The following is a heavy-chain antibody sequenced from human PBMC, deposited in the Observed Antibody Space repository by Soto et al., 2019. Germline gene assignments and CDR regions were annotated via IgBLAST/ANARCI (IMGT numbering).Heavy chain of an antibody. Sequence: GGSLRLSCAASGFTFSSYAMSWVRQAPGKGLEWVSAISGSGGSTYYADSVKGRFTISRDNSKNTLYLQMNSLSAEDTAVYYCARDGVGATTYFGFLDYWDQGTLVTVSS. CDR2: ISGSGGST. CDR3: ARDGVGATTYFGFLDY. J-gene: IGHJ4*02. V-gene: IGHV3-23*01. D-gene: IGHD1-26*01. CDR1: GFTFSSYA.